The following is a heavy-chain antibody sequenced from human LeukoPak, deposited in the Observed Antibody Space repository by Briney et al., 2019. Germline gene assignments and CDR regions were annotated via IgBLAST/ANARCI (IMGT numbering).Heavy chain of an antibody. V-gene: IGHV1-18*01. CDR3: ARDEALYLEGGFGYNWFDP. CDR2: ISAYNGNT. J-gene: IGHJ5*02. Sequence: GASVKVSCKASGYTFTSYGISWVRQAPGQGLEWMGWISAYNGNTNYAQKLQGRVTMTRDTSTSTAYMELRSLRSDDTAVYYCARDEALYLEGGFGYNWFDPWGQGTLVTVSS. D-gene: IGHD3-10*01. CDR1: GYTFTSYG.